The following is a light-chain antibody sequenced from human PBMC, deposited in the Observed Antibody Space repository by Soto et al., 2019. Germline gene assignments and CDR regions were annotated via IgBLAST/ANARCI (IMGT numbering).Light chain of an antibody. CDR2: DAS. V-gene: IGKV3-11*01. CDR3: QQRSNWPLFT. CDR1: QSVSSY. J-gene: IGKJ3*01. Sequence: EIVLTQSPATLSLSPGERATLSCRASQSVSSYLAWYQQKPGQAPRLLIYDASNRATGIPARFSGSGSGTDFTRTISRLEPEDFAVYYCQQRSNWPLFTFGPGTKVDIK.